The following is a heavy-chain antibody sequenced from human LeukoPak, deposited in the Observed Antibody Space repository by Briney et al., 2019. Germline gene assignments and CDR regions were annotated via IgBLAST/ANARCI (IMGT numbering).Heavy chain of an antibody. V-gene: IGHV4-4*07. D-gene: IGHD1-26*01. Sequence: SETLSLTCTVSGGSISSYYWSWIRQPAGKGLEWIGRIYTSGSTNYNPSLKSRVTISVDTSKNQFSLELSSVTAADTAIYYCARESFQAFDIWGQGTLVTVSS. CDR1: GGSISSYY. J-gene: IGHJ3*02. CDR3: ARESFQAFDI. CDR2: IYTSGST.